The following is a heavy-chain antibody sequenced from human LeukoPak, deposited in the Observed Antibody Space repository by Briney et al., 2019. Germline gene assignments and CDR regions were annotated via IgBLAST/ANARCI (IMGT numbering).Heavy chain of an antibody. J-gene: IGHJ4*02. CDR3: ARRPYLYCSGGSCQGD. Sequence: SETLSLTCAVYGGSFSGYYWSWIRQPPGKGLEWIGEINHSGSTNYNPSLKSRVTISVDTSKNQFSLKLSSVTAADTAVYYCARRPYLYCSGGSCQGDWGQGTLVTVSS. D-gene: IGHD2-15*01. CDR1: GGSFSGYY. CDR2: INHSGST. V-gene: IGHV4-34*01.